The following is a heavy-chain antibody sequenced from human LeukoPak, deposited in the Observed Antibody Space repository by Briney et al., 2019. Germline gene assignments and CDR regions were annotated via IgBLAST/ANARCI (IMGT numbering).Heavy chain of an antibody. CDR3: ARFTPQGYGWGGYNRFDP. D-gene: IGHD3-16*01. CDR2: IYHSGST. CDR1: GYSISSGYY. J-gene: IGHJ5*02. Sequence: SETLSLTCTVSGYSISSGYYWGWIRPPPGKGLEWIGSIYHSGSTYYNPSLKSRVTISVDTSKNQFSLNLTPVTAADTAVYYCARFTPQGYGWGGYNRFDPWGQGTLVTVSS. V-gene: IGHV4-38-2*02.